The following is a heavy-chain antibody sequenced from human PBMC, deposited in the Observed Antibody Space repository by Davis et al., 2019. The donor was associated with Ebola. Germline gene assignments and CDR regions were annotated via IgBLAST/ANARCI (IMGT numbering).Heavy chain of an antibody. Sequence: PGGSLRLSCKGSGYSFTSYWIGWVRQMPGKGLEWMGIIYPGDSDTRYSPSFQGQVTTSADKSISTAYLQWSSLKASDTAMYYCARHRNVEMATHYYYYGMDVWGQGTTVTVSS. D-gene: IGHD5-24*01. V-gene: IGHV5-51*01. J-gene: IGHJ6*02. CDR2: IYPGDSDT. CDR1: GYSFTSYW. CDR3: ARHRNVEMATHYYYYGMDV.